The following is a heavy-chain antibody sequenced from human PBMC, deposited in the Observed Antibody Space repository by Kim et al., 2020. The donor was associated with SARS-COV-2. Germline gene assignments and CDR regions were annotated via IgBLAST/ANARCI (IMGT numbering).Heavy chain of an antibody. CDR1: GFTFSSYA. J-gene: IGHJ4*02. D-gene: IGHD6-6*01. CDR3: AKDLMYSSSSDGDY. V-gene: IGHV3-23*03. CDR2: IYSGGSST. Sequence: GGSLRLSCAASGFTFSSYAMSWVRQAPGKGLEWVSVIYSGGSSTYYADSVKGRFTISRDNSKNTLYLQMNSLRAEDTAVYYCAKDLMYSSSSDGDYWGQGTLVTVSS.